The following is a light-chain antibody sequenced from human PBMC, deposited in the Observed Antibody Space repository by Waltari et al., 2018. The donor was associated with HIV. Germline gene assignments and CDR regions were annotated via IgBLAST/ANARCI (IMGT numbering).Light chain of an antibody. CDR1: NFRTKS. CDR2: DSG. Sequence: SYVLTQPPSVSVAPGKTAKITCGGNNFRTKSVHWYQQKPGQAPVLIIYDSGDRHSGIPERFSGSDSGNTATLTSSRVEAGDEADYYCQVWDSTTDHYVFGSGTKVTVL. J-gene: IGLJ1*01. V-gene: IGLV3-21*04. CDR3: QVWDSTTDHYV.